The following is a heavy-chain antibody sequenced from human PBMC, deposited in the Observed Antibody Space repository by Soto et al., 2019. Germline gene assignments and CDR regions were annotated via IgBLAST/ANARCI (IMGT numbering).Heavy chain of an antibody. CDR3: ARGDAPYNWNPNYYYGMDV. V-gene: IGHV3-30*03. Sequence: GGSLRLSCAASGFTFSSYGMHWVRQAPGKGLEWVAVISYDGSNKYYADSVKGRFTISRDNSKNTLYLQMNSLRAEDTAVYYCARGDAPYNWNPNYYYGMDVWGQGTTVTVSS. D-gene: IGHD1-20*01. J-gene: IGHJ6*02. CDR1: GFTFSSYG. CDR2: ISYDGSNK.